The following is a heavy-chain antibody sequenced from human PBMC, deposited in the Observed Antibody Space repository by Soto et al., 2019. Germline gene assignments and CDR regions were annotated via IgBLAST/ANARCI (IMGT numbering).Heavy chain of an antibody. CDR3: ARDHYDSSGYSSHYDY. CDR2: INPSGGST. Sequence: ASVKVSCKASGYTFTIYYMHWVRQAPGQGLEWMGIINPSGGSTSYAQKFQGRVTMTRDTSTSTVYMELSSLTSEDTAVYCCARDHYDSSGYSSHYDYWGQGTLVTVSS. J-gene: IGHJ4*02. D-gene: IGHD3-22*01. V-gene: IGHV1-46*01. CDR1: GYTFTIYY.